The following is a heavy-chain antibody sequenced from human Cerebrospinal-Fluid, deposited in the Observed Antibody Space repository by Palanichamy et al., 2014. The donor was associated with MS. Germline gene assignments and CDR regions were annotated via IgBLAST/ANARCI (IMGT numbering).Heavy chain of an antibody. CDR3: ARESSDSSSFDFYYNYGLDV. Sequence: QVQLQQWGAGLLKPSETLSLTCAVYGGPFSGYYWIWIRQPPGKGLEWIGEIDHSGTTNYNPSLKSRVTISVDTSKKQFSLNLSSVTAADTAVYFCARESSDSSSFDFYYNYGLDVWGHGTTVTVS. D-gene: IGHD3-9*01. J-gene: IGHJ6*02. CDR2: IDHSGTT. CDR1: GGPFSGYY. V-gene: IGHV4-34*01.